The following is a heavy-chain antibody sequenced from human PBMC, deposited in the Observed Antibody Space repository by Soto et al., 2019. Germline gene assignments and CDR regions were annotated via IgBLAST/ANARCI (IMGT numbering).Heavy chain of an antibody. CDR2: INPNSGGT. CDR1: GYTFTGYY. Sequence: ASVKVSCKASGYTFTGYYMHWVRQAPGQGLEWMGWINPNSGGTNYAQKFQGWVTMTRDTSISTAYMELSRLRSDDTAVYYCARGGIVVVPAAIPAFDIWGKGTRVTVSS. D-gene: IGHD2-2*01. J-gene: IGHJ3*02. V-gene: IGHV1-2*04. CDR3: ARGGIVVVPAAIPAFDI.